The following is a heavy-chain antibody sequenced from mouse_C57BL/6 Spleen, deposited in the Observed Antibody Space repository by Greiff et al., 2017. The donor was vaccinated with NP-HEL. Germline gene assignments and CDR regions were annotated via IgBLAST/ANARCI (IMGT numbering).Heavy chain of an antibody. CDR3: ARGGYYGSSSSFDY. CDR1: GYAFSSSW. D-gene: IGHD1-1*01. Sequence: VKLQESGPELVKPGASVKISCKASGYAFSSSWMNWVKQRPGKGLEWIGRIYPGDGDTNYNGKFKGKATLTADKSSSTAYMQLSSLTSEDSAVYFCARGGYYGSSSSFDYWGQGTTLTVSS. J-gene: IGHJ2*01. V-gene: IGHV1-82*01. CDR2: IYPGDGDT.